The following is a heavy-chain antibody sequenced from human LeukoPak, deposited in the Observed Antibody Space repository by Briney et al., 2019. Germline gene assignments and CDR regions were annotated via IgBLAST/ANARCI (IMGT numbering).Heavy chain of an antibody. CDR1: GGTFSSYA. CDR3: ASVSTGYSGSY. V-gene: IGHV1-69*13. CDR2: IMPIFGTA. D-gene: IGHD5-12*01. J-gene: IGHJ4*02. Sequence: GASVKVSCKASGGTFSSYAISWVRQAPGQGLEWMGGIMPIFGTANYAQKFQGIVTITADQFTSTAYMELSSLRSEDTAVYYCASVSTGYSGSYWGQGTLVTVSS.